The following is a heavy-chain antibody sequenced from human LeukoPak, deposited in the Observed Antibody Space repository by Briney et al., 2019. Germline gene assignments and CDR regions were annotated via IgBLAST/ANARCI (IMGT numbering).Heavy chain of an antibody. D-gene: IGHD5-12*01. J-gene: IGHJ4*02. CDR3: ATELRGYSGYDQLDY. V-gene: IGHV1-8*01. CDR2: MKSNNGHT. Sequence: ASVKVSCKASGYTFTSFDFNWVRQATGQGLEWMGWMKSNNGHTGYAQKFQGRVTMTEDTSTDTAYMELSSLRSEDTAVYYCATELRGYSGYDQLDYWGQGTLVTVSS. CDR1: GYTFTSFD.